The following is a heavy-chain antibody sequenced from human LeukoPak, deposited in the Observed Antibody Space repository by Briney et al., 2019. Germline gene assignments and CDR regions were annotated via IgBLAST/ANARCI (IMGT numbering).Heavy chain of an antibody. V-gene: IGHV3-53*01. CDR1: GFTVSSNY. CDR3: ARSPPHYGDYTFDY. CDR2: IYSGGST. D-gene: IGHD4-17*01. Sequence: GSLRLSCAASGFTVSSNYMSWVRQAPGKGPEWVSVIYSGGSTYYADSVKGRFTISRDNSKNTLYLQMNSLRAEDTAVYYCARSPPHYGDYTFDYWGQGTLVTVSS. J-gene: IGHJ4*02.